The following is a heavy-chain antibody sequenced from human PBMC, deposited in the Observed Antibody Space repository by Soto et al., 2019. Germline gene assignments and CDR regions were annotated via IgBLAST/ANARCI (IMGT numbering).Heavy chain of an antibody. CDR2: MSPKSGNA. CDR3: ARGDDCGRGRLDS. CDR1: GYTFTNHD. J-gene: IGHJ4*02. V-gene: IGHV1-8*01. Sequence: QVQLVQSGAEVKKPGASVKVSCKTSGYTFTNHDINWVRQAAGQGLEWMGWMSPKSGNAGFAQKFQGRVILTVNTAISKAYMWLSSLTPEDTVVYYCARGDDCGRGRLDSWGQGTLVTASS. D-gene: IGHD3-3*01.